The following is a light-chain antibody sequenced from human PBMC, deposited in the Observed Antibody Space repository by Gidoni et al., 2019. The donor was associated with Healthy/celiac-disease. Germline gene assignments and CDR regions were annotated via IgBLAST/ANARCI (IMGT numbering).Light chain of an antibody. V-gene: IGKV3-20*01. CDR3: QQYGSSPWT. Sequence: IVLTQSPGTLSLSPGERATLSCTASQSVSSSYLAWYQQKPGQAPRLLIYGASSRATGIPDRFSGSGSGTDFTLTISRLEPEDVAVYYCQQYGSSPWTFGQGTKVEIK. CDR1: QSVSSSY. CDR2: GAS. J-gene: IGKJ1*01.